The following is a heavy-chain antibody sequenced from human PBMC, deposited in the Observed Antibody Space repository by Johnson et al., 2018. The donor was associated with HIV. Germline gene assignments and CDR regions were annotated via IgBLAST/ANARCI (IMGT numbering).Heavy chain of an antibody. V-gene: IGHV3-30*04. CDR3: AKDLFYGSGSWGACDI. J-gene: IGHJ3*02. CDR2: ISYDGSNK. CDR1: KFTFNSYT. Sequence: QVQLVESGGGLVQPGGSLRLSCAASKFTFNSYTLHWVHQAPGKGLEWVAVISYDGSNKYYADSVKGRFTISRDNSKNTLYLQMNSLRAEDTAVYYCAKDLFYGSGSWGACDIWGQGTMVTVSS. D-gene: IGHD3-10*01.